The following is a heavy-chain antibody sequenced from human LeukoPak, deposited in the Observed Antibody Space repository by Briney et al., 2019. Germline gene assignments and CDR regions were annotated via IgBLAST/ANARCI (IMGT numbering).Heavy chain of an antibody. CDR3: AREDYDILTGYYGNDY. CDR2: ISAYNGNT. D-gene: IGHD3-9*01. V-gene: IGHV1-18*01. J-gene: IGHJ4*02. CDR1: GYTFTSYG. Sequence: GASVKVSCKASGYTFTSYGISWVRQAPGQGLEWMGWISAYNGNTNYAQKLQGRVTMTTDTSTSTAYMELRSLRSDDTAVYYCAREDYDILTGYYGNDYWGQGTLVTVSS.